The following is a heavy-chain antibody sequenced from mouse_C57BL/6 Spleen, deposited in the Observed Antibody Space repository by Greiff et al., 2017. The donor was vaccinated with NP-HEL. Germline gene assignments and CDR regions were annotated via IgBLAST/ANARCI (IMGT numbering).Heavy chain of an antibody. D-gene: IGHD2-3*01. V-gene: IGHV1-59*01. CDR3: ARSPDGYFSWFAY. CDR1: GYTFTSYW. Sequence: VQLQQPGAELVRPGTSVKLSCKASGYTFTSYWMHWVKQRPGQGLEWIGVIDPSDSYTNYNQKFKGKATLTVDTSSSTAYMQLSSLTSEDSAVYYCARSPDGYFSWFAYWGQGTLVTVSA. CDR2: IDPSDSYT. J-gene: IGHJ3*01.